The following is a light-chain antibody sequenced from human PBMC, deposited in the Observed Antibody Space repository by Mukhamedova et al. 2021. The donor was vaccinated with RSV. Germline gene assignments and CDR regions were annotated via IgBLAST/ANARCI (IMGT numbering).Light chain of an antibody. CDR1: QSVLYSSNNKNY. Sequence: INCKSSQSVLYSSNNKNYLAWYQQKPGQPPQLLIYWASTRESGVPDRFSGSGSGTDFTLTISSLQAEDVAVYYCQQYYSTPLTFG. J-gene: IGKJ1*01. CDR3: QQYYSTPLT. V-gene: IGKV4-1*01. CDR2: WAS.